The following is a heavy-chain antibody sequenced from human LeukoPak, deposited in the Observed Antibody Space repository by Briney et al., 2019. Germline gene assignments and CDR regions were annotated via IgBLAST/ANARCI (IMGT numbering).Heavy chain of an antibody. J-gene: IGHJ6*03. D-gene: IGHD5-12*01. CDR1: GYTFTSYY. CDR3: ARQNHPMGYSYKYYMDV. CDR2: INPSGGST. V-gene: IGHV1-46*01. Sequence: GASVKVSCKASGYTFTSYYMHWVRQAPGQGLEWMGIINPSGGSTSYAQKFQGRVTMTRDMSTSTVYMELSSLRSEDTAVYYCARQNHPMGYSYKYYMDVWGKGTTVTVSS.